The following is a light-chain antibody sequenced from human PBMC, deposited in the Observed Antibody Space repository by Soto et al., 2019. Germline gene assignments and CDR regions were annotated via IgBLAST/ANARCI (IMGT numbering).Light chain of an antibody. CDR3: QQSDSLPST. CDR1: QDISNY. J-gene: IGKJ5*01. Sequence: DIQMTQSPSSLSASVGDRVTITCRASQDISNYLNWYQQRPGKAPKLLIYDASNLERGVPSRFSGTRSGTHFTFAITSLQPEDVATYYWQQSDSLPSTCGQGTRLEI. V-gene: IGKV1-33*01. CDR2: DAS.